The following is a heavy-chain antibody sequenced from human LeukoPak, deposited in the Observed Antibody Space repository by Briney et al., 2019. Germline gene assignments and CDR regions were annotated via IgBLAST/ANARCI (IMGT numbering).Heavy chain of an antibody. CDR2: IIPIFGTA. CDR3: ARSTVEYSYGWFDY. V-gene: IGHV1-69*13. D-gene: IGHD5-18*01. J-gene: IGHJ4*02. CDR1: GGTFSSYA. Sequence: SVKVSCTASGGTFSSYAISWVRQAPGQGLEWMGGIIPIFGTANYAQKFQGRVTITADESTSTAYMELSSLRSEDTAVYYCARSTVEYSYGWFDYWGQGTLVTVSS.